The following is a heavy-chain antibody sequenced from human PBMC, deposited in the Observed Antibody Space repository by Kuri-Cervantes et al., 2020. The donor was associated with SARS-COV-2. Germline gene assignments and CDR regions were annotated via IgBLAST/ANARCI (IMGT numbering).Heavy chain of an antibody. CDR1: GGSISSSSYY. J-gene: IGHJ4*02. V-gene: IGHV4-39*02. CDR3: ARDRWELHDY. D-gene: IGHD1-26*01. Sequence: SETLSLTCTVSGGSISSSSYYWGWIRQPPGKGLEWIGSIYYSGSTYYNPSLKSRVTISVDTSKNQFSLKLSSVTAADTAVHYCARDRWELHDYWGQGTLVTVSS. CDR2: IYYSGST.